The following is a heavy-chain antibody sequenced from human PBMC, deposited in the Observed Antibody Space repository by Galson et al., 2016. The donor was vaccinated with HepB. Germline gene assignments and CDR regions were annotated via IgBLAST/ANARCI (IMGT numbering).Heavy chain of an antibody. V-gene: IGHV3-33*01. Sequence: SLRLSCAASGFIFSSYGMHWVRQAPGKGLEWVAVIWFDGSDKYYADSVKGRFTISRDNAKNSLYLQMNSLRAEDTAVYYCARDLLNLAAPDYWGQGTPVTVSS. J-gene: IGHJ4*02. CDR2: IWFDGSDK. D-gene: IGHD6-13*01. CDR3: ARDLLNLAAPDY. CDR1: GFIFSSYG.